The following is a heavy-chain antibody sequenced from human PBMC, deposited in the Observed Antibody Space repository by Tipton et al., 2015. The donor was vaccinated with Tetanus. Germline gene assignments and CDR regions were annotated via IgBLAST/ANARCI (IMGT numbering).Heavy chain of an antibody. V-gene: IGHV4-59*08. Sequence: TLSLTCTVSSGSMSSYYWSWIRQPPGKGLEWIGYIYSSGSISYNPTLASRLTISVDTAKNQFSLMLSSVISRDTAVYYCATVPTIAVTGTALGGYWGQGTLVTVSS. CDR2: IYSSGSI. CDR3: ATVPTIAVTGTALGGY. D-gene: IGHD6-19*01. J-gene: IGHJ4*02. CDR1: SGSMSSYY.